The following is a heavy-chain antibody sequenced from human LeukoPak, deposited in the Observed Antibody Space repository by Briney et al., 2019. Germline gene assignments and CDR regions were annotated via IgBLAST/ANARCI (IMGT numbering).Heavy chain of an antibody. CDR3: AILSGYSYGQNSFDY. CDR1: GGSISPYY. V-gene: IGHV4-59*01. J-gene: IGHJ4*02. Sequence: SETLSLTCVVSGGSISPYYWSWIRQPPGKGLEWIGYIYYSGSTNYNPSLKSRVTISVDTSKNQFSLKLSSVTAADTAVYYCAILSGYSYGQNSFDYWGQGTLVTVSS. D-gene: IGHD5-18*01. CDR2: IYYSGST.